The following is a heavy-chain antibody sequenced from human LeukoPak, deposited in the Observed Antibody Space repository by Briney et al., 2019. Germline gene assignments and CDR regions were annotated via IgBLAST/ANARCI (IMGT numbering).Heavy chain of an antibody. Sequence: GGPLSLSCAASGFTLISYRMNWARQAQGKGLEWVSSISSSSSYIYSAGSVKGRFTISRDNAKNSLYLQMNSLRAEDTAVYYCAREPPRKVGATTDFDYWGQGTLVTVSS. V-gene: IGHV3-21*01. D-gene: IGHD1-26*01. CDR2: ISSSSSYI. J-gene: IGHJ4*02. CDR1: GFTLISYR. CDR3: AREPPRKVGATTDFDY.